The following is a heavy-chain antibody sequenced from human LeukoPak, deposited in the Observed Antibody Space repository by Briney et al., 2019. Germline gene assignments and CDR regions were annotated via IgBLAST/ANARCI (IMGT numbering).Heavy chain of an antibody. CDR1: GFTFSSYG. D-gene: IGHD3-10*01. Sequence: PGGSLRLSCAASGFTFSSYGMRWVRPDPGKGLEWVAVIWYDGSNKHYADSVKGRFTISRDNSKNTLYLQMNSLRAEDTAVYYCARDSYGSGSYYNGIDYWGQGTLVTVSS. V-gene: IGHV3-33*01. CDR2: IWYDGSNK. J-gene: IGHJ4*02. CDR3: ARDSYGSGSYYNGIDY.